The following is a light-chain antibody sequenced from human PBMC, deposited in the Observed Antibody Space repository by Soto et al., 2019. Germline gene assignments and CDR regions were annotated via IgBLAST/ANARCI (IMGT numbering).Light chain of an antibody. CDR3: SSYTTNSGLRCV. CDR2: EVS. CDR1: SSDVGGFNY. J-gene: IGLJ1*01. V-gene: IGLV2-14*01. Sequence: QSVLAQPASVSGSPGQSITISCSGTSSDVGGFNYVSWYQHHPGQAPKLIIYEVSNRPSGVSYRFSGSKSGSTASLTISGLQAADDADYYCSSYTTNSGLRCVFGTGSKVTVL.